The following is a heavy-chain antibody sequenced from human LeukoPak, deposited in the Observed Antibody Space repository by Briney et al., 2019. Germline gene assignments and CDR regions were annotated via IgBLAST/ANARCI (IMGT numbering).Heavy chain of an antibody. Sequence: GGSLRLSCAASGFTFSSYSMNWVRQAPGKGLEWVSSISSSSSYIYYADSVKGQFTISRDNAKNSLYLQMNSLRAEDTAVYYCARAQYSPDILTGYYPGLGYYGMDVWGKGTTVTVSS. CDR1: GFTFSSYS. V-gene: IGHV3-21*01. CDR2: ISSSSSYI. J-gene: IGHJ6*04. D-gene: IGHD3-9*01. CDR3: ARAQYSPDILTGYYPGLGYYGMDV.